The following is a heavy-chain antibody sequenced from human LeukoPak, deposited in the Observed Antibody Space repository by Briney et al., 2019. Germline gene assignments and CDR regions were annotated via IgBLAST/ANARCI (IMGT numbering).Heavy chain of an antibody. V-gene: IGHV1-2*02. CDR2: INPNSGGT. Sequence: GASVKVSCKASGYTFTGYYMHWVRQAPGQGLEWMGWINPNSGGTNYAQKFQGRVTMTRDTSISTAYMELSRLRSDDTAVYYCASYSSGWYNGLDYFDYWGQGTLVTVSS. D-gene: IGHD6-19*01. J-gene: IGHJ4*02. CDR1: GYTFTGYY. CDR3: ASYSSGWYNGLDYFDY.